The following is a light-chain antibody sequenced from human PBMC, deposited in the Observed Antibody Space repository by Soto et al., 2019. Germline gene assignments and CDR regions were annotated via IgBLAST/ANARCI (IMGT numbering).Light chain of an antibody. J-gene: IGKJ5*01. V-gene: IGKV1-5*01. CDR3: QQYTYYPIT. CDR1: QSISTW. Sequence: DIQMTQSPSTLSASVGDRVTITCRASQSISTWLAWYQQKPGKAPKLLIYDASSLESGVPSRFSGSGSGTEFTLTISGLQPDDYATYYCQQYTYYPITFGQGTRLEIK. CDR2: DAS.